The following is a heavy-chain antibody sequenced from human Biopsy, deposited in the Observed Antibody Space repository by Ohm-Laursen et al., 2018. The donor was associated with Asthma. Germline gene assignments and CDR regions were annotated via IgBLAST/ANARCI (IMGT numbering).Heavy chain of an antibody. J-gene: IGHJ4*02. D-gene: IGHD3-3*01. CDR1: GGSISGFY. CDR3: ARDFGGWYYFDN. Sequence: GTLSLTCPVSGGSISGFYWSWIRPPPGKGLEWIGYIYYTGTTNYNPSLKSRVSISVDTSKNQFSLKLTSVTAADTAVYYCARDFGGWYYFDNWGQGSLVTVSS. V-gene: IGHV4-59*01. CDR2: IYYTGTT.